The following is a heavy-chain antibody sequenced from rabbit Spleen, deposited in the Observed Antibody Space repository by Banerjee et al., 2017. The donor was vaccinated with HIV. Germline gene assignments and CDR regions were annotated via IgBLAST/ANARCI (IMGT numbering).Heavy chain of an antibody. CDR3: ARDTGTSFSTYGMDL. CDR1: GVSFSGDSY. J-gene: IGHJ6*01. V-gene: IGHV1S40*01. Sequence: QSLEESGGGLVQPEGSLTLTCTASGVSFSGDSYMCWVRQAPGKGLEWIACIATGSSGFTYYASWAKGRFTCSKASSTTVTLQMTSLTAADTATYFCARDTGTSFSTYGMDLWGPGTLVTVS. CDR2: IATGSSGFT. D-gene: IGHD8-1*01.